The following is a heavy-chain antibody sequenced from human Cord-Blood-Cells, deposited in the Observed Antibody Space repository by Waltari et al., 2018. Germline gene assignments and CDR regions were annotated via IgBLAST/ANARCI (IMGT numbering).Heavy chain of an antibody. CDR3: AGGYCSSTSCYDAFDI. CDR2: ISSSSSYI. J-gene: IGHJ3*02. V-gene: IGHV3-21*01. CDR1: GFTFSSYS. Sequence: EVQLVESGGGLVKPGGSLRLSCAASGFTFSSYSMNWVRQAPGKGLEWVSSISSSSSYIYDADSVKGRVTISRDNDKNSLYLQMNSLRAEDTAVYYCAGGYCSSTSCYDAFDIWGQGTMVTVSS. D-gene: IGHD2-2*01.